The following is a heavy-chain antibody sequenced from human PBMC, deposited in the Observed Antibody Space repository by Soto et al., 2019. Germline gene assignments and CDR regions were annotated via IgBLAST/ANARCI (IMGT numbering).Heavy chain of an antibody. J-gene: IGHJ4*02. CDR1: GFTFSSYA. CDR2: ISGSGDST. CDR3: ARRGSGRYSDY. Sequence: EVQLLESGGGLVQPGGSLRLSCAASGFTFSSYAMRWVRQAPGKGLEWVAAISGSGDSTYYADSVKGRFTISSDNSKNTLYLQMNSLRGEDTAVYHCARRGSGRYSDYWGQGTLVTVSS. D-gene: IGHD6-19*01. V-gene: IGHV3-23*01.